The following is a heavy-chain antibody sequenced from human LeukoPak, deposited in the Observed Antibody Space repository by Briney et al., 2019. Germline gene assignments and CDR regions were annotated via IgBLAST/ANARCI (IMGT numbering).Heavy chain of an antibody. CDR2: ISSSSTYI. V-gene: IGHV3-21*01. J-gene: IGHJ3*02. CDR1: GFTFSSYS. Sequence: TGGSLRLSCAASGFTFSSYSMNWVRQAPGKGLEWVSSISSSSTYIYYADSVKGRFTISRDNAKNSLFLQMNSLRAEDTAVYYCARDLSGSGYAFDIWGQGTMVTVSS. CDR3: ARDLSGSGYAFDI. D-gene: IGHD1-26*01.